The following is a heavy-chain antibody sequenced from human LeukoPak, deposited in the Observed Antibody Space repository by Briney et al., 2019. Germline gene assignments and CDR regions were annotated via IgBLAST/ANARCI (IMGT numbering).Heavy chain of an antibody. Sequence: GGSLRLSCAASGFTFSSYAMHWVRQAPGKGLEWVAVISYDGSNKYYADSVKGRFTISRDNSKNTLYLQMNSLRAEDTAVYYCARGGSYGNFDYWGQGTLVTVSS. J-gene: IGHJ4*02. CDR1: GFTFSSYA. V-gene: IGHV3-30*04. D-gene: IGHD5-18*01. CDR3: ARGGSYGNFDY. CDR2: ISYDGSNK.